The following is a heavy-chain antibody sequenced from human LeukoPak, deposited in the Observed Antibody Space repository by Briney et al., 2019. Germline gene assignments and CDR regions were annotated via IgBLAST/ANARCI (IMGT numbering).Heavy chain of an antibody. Sequence: GRSLRLSCAASGFTFSSYAMHWVRQAPGKGQEWVAVISYDGSNKYYADSVKGRFTISRDNSKNTLYLQMNSLRAEDTAVYYCARDSPGSYGYIFDYWGQGTLVTVSS. CDR1: GFTFSSYA. CDR2: ISYDGSNK. J-gene: IGHJ4*02. CDR3: ARDSPGSYGYIFDY. D-gene: IGHD5-18*01. V-gene: IGHV3-30*04.